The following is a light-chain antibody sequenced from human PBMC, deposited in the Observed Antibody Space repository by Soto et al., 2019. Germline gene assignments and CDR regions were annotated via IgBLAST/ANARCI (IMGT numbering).Light chain of an antibody. CDR2: EAS. Sequence: IHLTQFPSSLSASVLDIVTITFRASQGIGSDLAWYQQKPGKAPKLLIFEASTLHSGVPSRFSGSGSGTDFTLTISSLQPEDFATYYCQQLNSYPLTFGGGTKVDIK. J-gene: IGKJ4*01. CDR1: QGIGSD. V-gene: IGKV1-9*01. CDR3: QQLNSYPLT.